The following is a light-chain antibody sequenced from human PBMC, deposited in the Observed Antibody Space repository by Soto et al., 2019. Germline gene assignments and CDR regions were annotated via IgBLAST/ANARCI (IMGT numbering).Light chain of an antibody. V-gene: IGKV4-1*01. CDR1: QSVLYSSNDRSY. CDR3: QQYFTTPWT. Sequence: EIVMTQSPDSLAVSLGERATIKCKSSQSVLYSSNDRSYLAWFQQKPGQPPKALIYWASSRESGVPDRFSGSGSGTDFTLSISSLQAEDVEVYFCQQYFTTPWTLAQGTKVDIK. J-gene: IGKJ1*01. CDR2: WAS.